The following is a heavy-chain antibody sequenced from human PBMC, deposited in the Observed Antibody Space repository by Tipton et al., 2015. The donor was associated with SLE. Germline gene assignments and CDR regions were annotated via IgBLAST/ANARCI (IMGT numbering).Heavy chain of an antibody. J-gene: IGHJ5*02. D-gene: IGHD2/OR15-2a*01. CDR3: ARDRVNRGWFDP. V-gene: IGHV4-61*01. Sequence: TLSLTCTVSGGSVSSGSYYWSWIRQPPGKGLEWIGYIYYSGSTNYNPSLKSRVTISVDTSKNQFSLKLSSVTATDTAVYYCARDRVNRGWFDPWGQGTLVTVSS. CDR1: GGSVSSGSYY. CDR2: IYYSGST.